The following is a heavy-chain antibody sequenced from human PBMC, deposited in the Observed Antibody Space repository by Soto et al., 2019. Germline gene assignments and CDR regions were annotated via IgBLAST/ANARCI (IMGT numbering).Heavy chain of an antibody. V-gene: IGHV4-59*08. D-gene: IGHD2-21*02. CDR2: IYYSGST. Sequence: SETLSLTCIVSGGSISTYYWNWIRQPPGKGLEWIGYIYYSGSTNHNPSLKSRVTMSVDTSMNQFSLSLSSVTAADTAIYYCARLQRGDATSGHCGQGILVTVSS. CDR3: ARLQRGDATSGH. J-gene: IGHJ4*02. CDR1: GGSISTYY.